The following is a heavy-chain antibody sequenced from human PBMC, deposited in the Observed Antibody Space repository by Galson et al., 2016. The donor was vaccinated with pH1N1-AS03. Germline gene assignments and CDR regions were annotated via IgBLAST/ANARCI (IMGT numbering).Heavy chain of an antibody. CDR3: AKSKDMAATAGDY. V-gene: IGHV3-23*01. D-gene: IGHD5-12*01. CDR1: GFTFSSYA. CDR2: ISGSGGST. J-gene: IGHJ4*02. Sequence: SLRLSCAASGFTFSSYAMSWVRQAPGKGLEWVSAISGSGGSTYYADSVKGRFTISRDNSKNTLHLQMNSLRAEDTAVCYCAKSKDMAATAGDYWGQGTLVTVSS.